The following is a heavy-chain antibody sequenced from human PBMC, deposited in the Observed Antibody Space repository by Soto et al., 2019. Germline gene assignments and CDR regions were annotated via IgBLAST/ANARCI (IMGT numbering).Heavy chain of an antibody. CDR2: ISYDGSNK. J-gene: IGHJ6*02. D-gene: IGHD3-3*01. V-gene: IGHV3-30*18. CDR1: GFTFSSYG. CDR3: AKDFTILRAGYYYYYGMDV. Sequence: GGSLRLSCASSGFTFSSYGMHCFRQAPGNGLDWVAVISYDGSNKYYADSVKGRFTISRDNSKDTLYLQMNSLRAEDTAVYYCAKDFTILRAGYYYYYGMDVWGQGTTVTVSS.